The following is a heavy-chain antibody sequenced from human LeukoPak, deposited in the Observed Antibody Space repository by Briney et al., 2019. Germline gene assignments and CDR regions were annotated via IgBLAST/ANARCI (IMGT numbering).Heavy chain of an antibody. CDR3: ARGRHTYYYGSGSYYGFDY. V-gene: IGHV4-61*02. Sequence: PSQTLSLTCTVSGGSISSGSYYWSWIRQPAGKGLEWIGRIYTSGSTNYNPSLKSRVTISVDTSKNQFSLKLSSVTAADTAVYYCARGRHTYYYGSGSYYGFDYWGQRTLVTVSS. CDR2: IYTSGST. D-gene: IGHD3-10*01. CDR1: GGSISSGSYY. J-gene: IGHJ4*02.